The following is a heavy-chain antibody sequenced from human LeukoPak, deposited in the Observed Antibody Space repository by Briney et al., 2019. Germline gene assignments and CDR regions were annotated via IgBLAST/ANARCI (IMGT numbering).Heavy chain of an antibody. V-gene: IGHV3-30*02. CDR2: IWYDGSYK. CDR3: AKVVQYTASTGTGLDY. D-gene: IGHD6-13*01. Sequence: GGSLRPSCAASAFTFSNYGMHWVHQAPGKGLDWEAFIWYDGSYKYYADSVKGRFTISRDNSKNTLYLQMNSLRAEDTAVYYCAKVVQYTASTGTGLDYWGQGTLVTVSS. J-gene: IGHJ4*02. CDR1: AFTFSNYG.